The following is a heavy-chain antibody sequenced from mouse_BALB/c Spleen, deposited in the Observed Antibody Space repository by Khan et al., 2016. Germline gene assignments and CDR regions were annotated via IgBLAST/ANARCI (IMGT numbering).Heavy chain of an antibody. CDR2: VIPSNAYT. D-gene: IGHD2-3*01. CDR3: AREGWLLGYFDY. CDR1: GYTFTSYT. J-gene: IGHJ2*01. V-gene: IGHV1-4*01. Sequence: QVQLKQSGAELARPGASVKMSCKASGYTFTSYTMHWVKQGPGQGLEWIGYVIPSNAYTNYNQKFKDKATLTADKSSSTAYMQLSSLTSEDSAVYYRAREGWLLGYFDYWGQGTTLTVPS.